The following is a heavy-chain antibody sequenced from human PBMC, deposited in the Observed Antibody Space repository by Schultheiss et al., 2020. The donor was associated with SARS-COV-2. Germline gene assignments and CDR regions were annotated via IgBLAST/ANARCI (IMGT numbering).Heavy chain of an antibody. J-gene: IGHJ6*02. Sequence: SETLSLTCTVSGGSISSSSYYWGWIRQPPGKGLEWIGSIYYSGSTNYNPSLKSRVTISVDTSKNQFSLKLSSVTAADTAVYYCARDQKVTMTVGRGMDVWGQGTTVTVSS. CDR3: ARDQKVTMTVGRGMDV. CDR2: IYYSGST. CDR1: GGSISSSSYY. V-gene: IGHV4-39*07. D-gene: IGHD3-22*01.